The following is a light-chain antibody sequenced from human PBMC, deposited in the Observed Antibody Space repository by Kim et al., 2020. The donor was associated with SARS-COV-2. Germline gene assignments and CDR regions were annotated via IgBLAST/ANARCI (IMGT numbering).Light chain of an antibody. CDR3: QEYENRSPWT. J-gene: IGKJ1*01. CDR1: QSVNSN. Sequence: IVLTQSPVILSVSVGDSATLSCRASQSVNSNVAWYQQRPGQAPRRLIYRASTRATGIPTRFSGSGSGTEFTLTISSLQSEDSAVYYCQEYENRSPWTFGQGTKVDIK. V-gene: IGKV3-15*01. CDR2: RAS.